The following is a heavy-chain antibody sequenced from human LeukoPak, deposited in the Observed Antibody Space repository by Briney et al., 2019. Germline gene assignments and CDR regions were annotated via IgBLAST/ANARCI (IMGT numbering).Heavy chain of an antibody. Sequence: PGGSLRLSCAASGFTLSSYDMDSGRQATGKGLELVSAIGTAGDTYYPGSVKGRFTISRENAKNLLYLQMTGLTAGYTAVYYCARGNYYDSSGLDYWGQGTMVTVSS. CDR1: GFTLSSYD. CDR3: ARGNYYDSSGLDY. D-gene: IGHD3-22*01. J-gene: IGHJ4*02. V-gene: IGHV3-13*01. CDR2: IGTAGDT.